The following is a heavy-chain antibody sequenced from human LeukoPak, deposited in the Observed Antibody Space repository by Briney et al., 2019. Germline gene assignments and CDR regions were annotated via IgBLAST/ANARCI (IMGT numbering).Heavy chain of an antibody. J-gene: IGHJ4*02. CDR3: ARENYNWNPDQGYKVFDY. V-gene: IGHV4-39*02. Sequence: SETLSLTCTVSAASFSNSPYYWGWIRQPPGKGLEWVGSIYYSGNTNYNPSLRSRVTMSVDTSKNQFSLRLSSVTAADTAVYYCARENYNWNPDQGYKVFDYWGQGILVTVSS. D-gene: IGHD1-20*01. CDR2: IYYSGNT. CDR1: AASFSNSPYY.